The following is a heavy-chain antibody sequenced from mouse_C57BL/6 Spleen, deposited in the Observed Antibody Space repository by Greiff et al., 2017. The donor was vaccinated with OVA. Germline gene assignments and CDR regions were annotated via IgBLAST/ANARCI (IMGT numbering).Heavy chain of an antibody. CDR1: GFTFSDYY. Sequence: EVQLQESEGGLVQPGSSMKLSCTASGFTFSDYYMAWVRQVPEKGLEWVANINYDGSSTYYLDSLKSRFIISRDNAKNILYLQMSSLKSEDTATYYCAREGDYGNYDAMDYWGQGTSVTVSS. V-gene: IGHV5-16*01. D-gene: IGHD2-1*01. CDR3: AREGDYGNYDAMDY. J-gene: IGHJ4*01. CDR2: INYDGSST.